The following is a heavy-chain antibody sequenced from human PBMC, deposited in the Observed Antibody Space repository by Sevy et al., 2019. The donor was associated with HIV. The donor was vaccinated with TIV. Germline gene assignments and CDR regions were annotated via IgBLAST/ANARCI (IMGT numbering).Heavy chain of an antibody. CDR2: INSGGGTI. D-gene: IGHD3-16*01. V-gene: IGHV3-48*03. J-gene: IGHJ4*02. CDR3: ATNKVMAL. Sequence: GGSLRLSCAASGFTFSTYEMNWVRQAPGKGLEWLSNINSGGGTIHYADSVKGRFTISRDNAKNSLSLQMNSLRAEDTAVYYCATNKVMALWGQGTLVTVSS. CDR1: GFTFSTYE.